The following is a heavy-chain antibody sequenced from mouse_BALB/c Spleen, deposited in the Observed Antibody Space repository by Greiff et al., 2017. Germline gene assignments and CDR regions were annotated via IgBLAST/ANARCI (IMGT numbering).Heavy chain of an antibody. CDR2: ISSGGGST. V-gene: IGHV5-12-1*01. Sequence: EVQLVESGGGLVKPGGSLKLSCAASGFAFSSYDMSWVRQTPEKRLEWVAYISSGGGSTYYPDTVKGRFTISRDNAKNTLYLQMSSLKSEDTAMYYCARGRGAMDYWGQGTSVTVSS. CDR3: ARGRGAMDY. CDR1: GFAFSSYD. J-gene: IGHJ4*01.